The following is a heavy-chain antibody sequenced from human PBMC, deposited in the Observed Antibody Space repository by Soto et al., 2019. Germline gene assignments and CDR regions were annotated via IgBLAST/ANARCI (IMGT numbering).Heavy chain of an antibody. V-gene: IGHV1-3*01. D-gene: IGHD3-16*02. J-gene: IGHJ4*02. CDR3: ARTRTPYYDYVWGSYPTFDY. CDR1: GYTFTSYA. CDR2: INAGNGNT. Sequence: ASVKVSCKASGYTFTSYAMHWVRQAPGQRLEWMGWINAGNGNTKYSQKFQGRVTITRDTSASTAYMELSSLRSEDTAVYYCARTRTPYYDYVWGSYPTFDYWGQGTLVTVS.